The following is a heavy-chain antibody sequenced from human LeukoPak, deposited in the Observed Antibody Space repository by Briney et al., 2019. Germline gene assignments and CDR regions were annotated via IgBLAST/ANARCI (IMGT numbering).Heavy chain of an antibody. V-gene: IGHV1-2*02. Sequence: ASVKVSCKASGYTFTGYYMHWVRQAPGQGLEWMGWINPNSGGTNYAQKFQGRVTMTRDTSISTAYMELSRLRSDDTAVYYCARVYSSSWRIDYWGQGTLVTVSS. CDR2: INPNSGGT. D-gene: IGHD6-13*01. J-gene: IGHJ4*02. CDR1: GYTFTGYY. CDR3: ARVYSSSWRIDY.